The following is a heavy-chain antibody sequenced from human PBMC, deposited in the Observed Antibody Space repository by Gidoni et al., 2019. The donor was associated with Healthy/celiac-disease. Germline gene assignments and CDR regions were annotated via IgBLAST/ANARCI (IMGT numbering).Heavy chain of an antibody. CDR1: GGSISSSSYY. Sequence: QLQLQESGPGLVKPSETLSLTCTVSGGSISSSSYYWGWIRQPPGKGLEWIGSIYYSGSTYYNPSLKSRVTISVDTSKNQFSLKLSSVTAADTAVYYCASGYYDSSGYLFDYWGQGTLVTVSS. CDR2: IYYSGST. J-gene: IGHJ4*02. V-gene: IGHV4-39*01. CDR3: ASGYYDSSGYLFDY. D-gene: IGHD3-22*01.